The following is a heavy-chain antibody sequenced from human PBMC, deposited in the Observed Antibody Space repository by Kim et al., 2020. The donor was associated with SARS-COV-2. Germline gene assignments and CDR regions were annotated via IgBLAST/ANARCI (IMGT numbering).Heavy chain of an antibody. V-gene: IGHV3-30*02. D-gene: IGHD3-10*01. CDR3: AKNRGVFYFGESHHLAQ. J-gene: IGHJ4*02. Sequence: SVKGRFTVSKDNAQETLYLHMSSLRPDDTAVYYCAKNRGVFYFGESHHLAQWGQGTLVTVSS.